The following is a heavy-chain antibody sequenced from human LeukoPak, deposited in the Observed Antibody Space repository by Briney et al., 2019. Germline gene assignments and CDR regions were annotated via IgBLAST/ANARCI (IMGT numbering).Heavy chain of an antibody. Sequence: QAGGSLRLSCAASGFTVITNDMTWVRQAPGKGLEWVSVLYSDGNTKYADSVQGRFTISRDNSKNTLYLEMNSLSPDGTAVYYCARGVEPLAANTLAYWGQGTLVTVSS. V-gene: IGHV3-53*01. D-gene: IGHD1-14*01. CDR1: GFTVITND. CDR3: ARGVEPLAANTLAY. CDR2: LYSDGNT. J-gene: IGHJ4*02.